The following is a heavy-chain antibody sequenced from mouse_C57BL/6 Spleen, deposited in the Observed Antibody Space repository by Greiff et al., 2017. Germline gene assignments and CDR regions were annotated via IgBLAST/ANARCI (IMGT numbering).Heavy chain of an antibody. J-gene: IGHJ4*01. Sequence: EVQLQHSGPELVKPGASVKISCKASGSTFTDSYMNWVKQSHGKSLEWIGDIKPNHGGTSSNQKFKGKATLTVDKASSTAYMGLRSLTSEDSAGYYCATSSYGDYYAMDYWGQGTSVTVSS. CDR3: ATSSYGDYYAMDY. CDR2: IKPNHGGT. CDR1: GSTFTDSY. D-gene: IGHD1-1*01. V-gene: IGHV1-26*01.